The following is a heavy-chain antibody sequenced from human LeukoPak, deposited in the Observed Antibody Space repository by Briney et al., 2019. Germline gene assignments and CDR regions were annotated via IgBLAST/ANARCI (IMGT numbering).Heavy chain of an antibody. CDR3: AKGYNYAFGDNVGDYYYYMDV. V-gene: IGHV3-23*01. CDR1: GFTFSSYA. Sequence: GGSLRLSCAASGFTFSSYAITWVRQAPGKGLEWVSSISGSGGITYYADSVKGRFTISRDNSKNTLYLQLNSLRAEDTAVYFCAKGYNYAFGDNVGDYYYYMDVWGKGTTVTVSS. J-gene: IGHJ6*03. D-gene: IGHD3-10*01. CDR2: ISGSGGIT.